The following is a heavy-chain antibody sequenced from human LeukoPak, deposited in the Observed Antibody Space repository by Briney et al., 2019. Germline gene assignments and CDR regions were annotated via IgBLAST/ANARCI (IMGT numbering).Heavy chain of an antibody. V-gene: IGHV4-31*03. CDR2: IYYSGST. J-gene: IGHJ6*03. CDR1: GGSISSGGYY. D-gene: IGHD3-3*01. CDR3: ARAQKVGIFGVAYAYMDV. Sequence: SQTLSLTCTISGGSISSGGYYWSWIRQHPGKGLEWIGYIYYSGSTYYNPSLKSRVTISVDTSKNQFSLKLSSVTAADTAVYYCARAQKVGIFGVAYAYMDVWGKGTTVTVSS.